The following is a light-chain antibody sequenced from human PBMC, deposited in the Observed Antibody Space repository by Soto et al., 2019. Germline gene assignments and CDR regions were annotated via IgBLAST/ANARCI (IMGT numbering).Light chain of an antibody. CDR1: QSISTW. Sequence: DIQMTQSPSTLSASVGDRVTITCRASQSISTWLAWYQQKSGKAPKLLIYEASTLGSGVPSRFSGSGSGTDFTLTITSLQSEDFGVYYCHQHNNWWTFGQGTKV. CDR3: HQHNNWWT. V-gene: IGKV1-5*03. CDR2: EAS. J-gene: IGKJ1*01.